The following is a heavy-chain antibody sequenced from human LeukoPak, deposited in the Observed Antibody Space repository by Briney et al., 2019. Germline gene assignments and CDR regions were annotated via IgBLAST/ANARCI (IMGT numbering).Heavy chain of an antibody. J-gene: IGHJ5*02. CDR3: ARERGLMVVAAAFDP. D-gene: IGHD2-15*01. CDR1: GFTFSSYW. Sequence: GGSLRPSCAAPGFTFSSYWMSWVRQAPGNGLEWVANIKQDGSEKYYVDSVKGRFTISRDNAKNSLYLQMNSLRAEDTAVYYCARERGLMVVAAAFDPWGQGTLVTVSS. V-gene: IGHV3-7*01. CDR2: IKQDGSEK.